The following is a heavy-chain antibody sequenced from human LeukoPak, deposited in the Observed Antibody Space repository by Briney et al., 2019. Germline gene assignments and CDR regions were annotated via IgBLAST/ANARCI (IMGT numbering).Heavy chain of an antibody. CDR3: ARPHRYCSGGSCYLGA. CDR1: GYTFTGYY. Sequence: GASVKVSCKASGYTFTGYYMHWVRQAPGQGLEWMGWINPNSGGTNYAQKFQGRVTMTRDTSISTAYIELSRLRSDDTAVYYCARPHRYCSGGSCYLGAWGQGTLVTVSS. J-gene: IGHJ4*02. CDR2: INPNSGGT. D-gene: IGHD2-15*01. V-gene: IGHV1-2*02.